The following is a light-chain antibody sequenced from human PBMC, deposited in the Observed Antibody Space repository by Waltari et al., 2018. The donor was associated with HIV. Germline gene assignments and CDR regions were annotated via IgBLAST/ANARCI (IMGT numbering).Light chain of an antibody. V-gene: IGLV3-1*01. J-gene: IGLJ1*01. CDR2: QDT. CDR3: QAWDSSTADYV. CDR1: KLGDKY. Sequence: SYELTQPPSVSVSPGQTATITCSGAKLGDKYGCWYQQKPGQSPVLVIYQDTKRPSGIPERFSGSNSGNTATLTISGTQAMDEADYYCQAWDSSTADYVFGTGTKVTVL.